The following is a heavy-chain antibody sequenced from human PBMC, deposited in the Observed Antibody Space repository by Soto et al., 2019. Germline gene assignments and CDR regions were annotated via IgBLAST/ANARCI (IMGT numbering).Heavy chain of an antibody. J-gene: IGHJ5*02. CDR2: INPSGGST. V-gene: IGHV1-46*03. CDR1: GYTFTTYY. Sequence: GASVKVSCKASGYTFTTYYMHWVRQAPGQGLEWMGIINPSGGSTSYAQKFQGRVTMTRDTSTSTVYMELSSLRSEDTAMYYCARLNARKNEYSSGWYDLGWFDPWGQGTLVTVSS. D-gene: IGHD6-19*01. CDR3: ARLNARKNEYSSGWYDLGWFDP.